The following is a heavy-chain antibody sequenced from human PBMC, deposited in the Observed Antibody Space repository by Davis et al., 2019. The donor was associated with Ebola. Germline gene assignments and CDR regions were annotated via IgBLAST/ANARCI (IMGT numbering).Heavy chain of an antibody. J-gene: IGHJ6*02. D-gene: IGHD2-15*01. CDR3: ARDREVVVAATIQYYYGMDV. Sequence: ASVKVSCKASGFTFTSYGISWVRQAPGQGLEWMGWISAYNGNTNYAQKLQGRVTMTTDTSTSTAYMELRSLRSDDTAVYYCARDREVVVAATIQYYYGMDVWGQGTTVTVSS. CDR1: GFTFTSYG. CDR2: ISAYNGNT. V-gene: IGHV1-18*01.